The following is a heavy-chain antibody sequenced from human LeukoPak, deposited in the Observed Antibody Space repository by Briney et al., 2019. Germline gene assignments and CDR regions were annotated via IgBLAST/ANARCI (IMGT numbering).Heavy chain of an antibody. V-gene: IGHV3-23*01. CDR1: GFTFSSSA. Sequence: PGGSLRLSCAASGFTFSSSAMTWVRQAPGRGLEWVSMISKSGANTYYGDSVKCRFTISRDNSENMLYLQMSSLRAEDTAVYYLAKGEQVGSPIHYWGQGTLVTVSS. D-gene: IGHD1/OR15-1a*01. CDR2: ISKSGANT. J-gene: IGHJ4*02. CDR3: AKGEQVGSPIHY.